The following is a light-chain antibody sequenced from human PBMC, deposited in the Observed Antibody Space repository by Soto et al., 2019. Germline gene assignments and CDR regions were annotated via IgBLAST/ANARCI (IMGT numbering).Light chain of an antibody. CDR2: DVS. CDR1: QDIRGA. J-gene: IGKJ5*01. V-gene: IGKV1-13*02. CDR3: QQFNSYPIT. Sequence: ALQLTQSPSSLSASVGDRVTITCRASQDIRGALAWYQQKPGKAPKILIYDVSTLESGVPSRFSGNCSWTDFTRTISSLQPVYFATYYCQQFNSYPITYGQGTRLEMK.